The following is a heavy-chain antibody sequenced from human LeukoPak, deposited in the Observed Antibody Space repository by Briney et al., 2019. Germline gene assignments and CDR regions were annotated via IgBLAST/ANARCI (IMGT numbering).Heavy chain of an antibody. CDR1: GYTFTSYD. CDR2: MNPNSGNT. J-gene: IGHJ4*02. CDR3: ARGLLYGDYSGY. D-gene: IGHD4-17*01. Sequence: ASVKVSCKASGYTFTSYDINWERQATGQGLEWMGWMNPNSGNTGYAQKFQGRVTMTRNTSISTAYMELSSLRSEDTAVYYCARGLLYGDYSGYWGQGTLVTVSS. V-gene: IGHV1-8*01.